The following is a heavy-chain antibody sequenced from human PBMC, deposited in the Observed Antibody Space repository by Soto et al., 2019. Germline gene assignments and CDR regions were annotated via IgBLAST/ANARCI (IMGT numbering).Heavy chain of an antibody. D-gene: IGHD3-10*02. CDR2: IIPIFGTA. CDR1: GGTFSSYA. J-gene: IGHJ6*02. Sequence: QVQLVQSGAEVKKPGSSVKVSCKASGGTFSSYAISWVRQAPGQGLEWMGGIIPIFGTANYAQKFQGRVTITAHEYTNIAYMALSSLRSEDTAVYYCARPTMSPDTPSSYYALDVWGQGTTVTVSS. CDR3: ARPTMSPDTPSSYYALDV. V-gene: IGHV1-69*12.